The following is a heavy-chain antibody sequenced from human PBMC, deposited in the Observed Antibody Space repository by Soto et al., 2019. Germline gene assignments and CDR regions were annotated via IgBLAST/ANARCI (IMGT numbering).Heavy chain of an antibody. D-gene: IGHD3-3*02. CDR3: ARGGSIFGSYYFDY. CDR1: GYIFTSYA. CDR2: INAGNGNT. V-gene: IGHV1-3*01. J-gene: IGHJ4*02. Sequence: ASVKVSCKASGYIFTSYAMHWVRQAPGQRLEWMGWINAGNGNTKYSQKFQGRVTITRDTSASTAYMELSSLRSEDTAVYYCARGGSIFGSYYFDYWGQGTLVTVSS.